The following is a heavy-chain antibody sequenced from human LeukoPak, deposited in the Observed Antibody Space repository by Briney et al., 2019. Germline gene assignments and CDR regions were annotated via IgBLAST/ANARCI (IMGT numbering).Heavy chain of an antibody. CDR2: IPDDGINK. D-gene: IGHD2-2*01. V-gene: IGHV3-30*02. CDR1: GFSFSKYG. Sequence: PGGSLRLSCVATGFSFSKYGMHWVRQAPGKGLEWVAYIPDDGINKSYADSVKGRFTTSRDDSKYTLYLQMNSLRAEDTAVFYCAKAGANYAKDYWGQGTLVTVSS. CDR3: AKAGANYAKDY. J-gene: IGHJ4*02.